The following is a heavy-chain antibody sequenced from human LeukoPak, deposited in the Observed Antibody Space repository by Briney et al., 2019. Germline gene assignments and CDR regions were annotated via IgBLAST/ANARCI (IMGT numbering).Heavy chain of an antibody. CDR3: AKCSASYYNDAFDI. CDR1: GFTFDNYA. V-gene: IGHV3-23*01. CDR2: IRGGGGAT. J-gene: IGHJ3*02. D-gene: IGHD3-10*01. Sequence: PGGSLRLSCAASGFTFDNYAMNWVRQAPGKGLEWVSYIRGGGGATRYSDSVKDRFTISRDNSKNTLYLQMNSLRAEDTAIYYCAKCSASYYNDAFDIWGRGTMVTVSS.